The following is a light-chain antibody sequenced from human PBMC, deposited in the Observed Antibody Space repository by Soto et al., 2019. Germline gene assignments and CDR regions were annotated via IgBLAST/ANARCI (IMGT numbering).Light chain of an antibody. Sequence: DIPLTQSPSFLSASVGDSVTITCQASQEITTLLNWYHQRPGKAPKLLISDASILQAGVPSRFRGSGTGTRFIFTITSLQPEDVGRYYCQQYENVPTFGQGTEVGI. CDR1: QEITTL. V-gene: IGKV1-33*01. CDR3: QQYENVPT. J-gene: IGKJ2*01. CDR2: DAS.